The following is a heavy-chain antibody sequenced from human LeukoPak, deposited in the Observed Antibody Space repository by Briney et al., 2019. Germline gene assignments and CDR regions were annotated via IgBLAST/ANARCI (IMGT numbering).Heavy chain of an antibody. D-gene: IGHD4/OR15-4a*01. CDR1: GFTFSSYG. Sequence: PGGSLRLSCAASGFTFSSYGMHWGRQAPGMGLEWVAFIRYDGSNKYYADSVKGRFTISRGNSKNTLYLQMNSLRAEDTAVYYCAKSSGESGGANRYWGQGTLVTVSS. CDR3: AKSSGESGGANRY. J-gene: IGHJ4*02. CDR2: IRYDGSNK. V-gene: IGHV3-30*02.